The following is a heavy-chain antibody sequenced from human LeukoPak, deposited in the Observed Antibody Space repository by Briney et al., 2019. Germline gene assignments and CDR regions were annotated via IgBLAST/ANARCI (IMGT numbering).Heavy chain of an antibody. J-gene: IGHJ4*02. CDR2: IIPIFGTA. CDR1: GGTFSSYA. V-gene: IGHV1-69*13. D-gene: IGHD3-10*01. CDR3: ARDVAIVVRGAFDY. Sequence: ASVKVSCKASGGTFSSYAISWVRQAPGQGLEWMGGIIPIFGTANYAQKFQGRVTITADESTSTAYMELSSLRSEDTAVYYCARDVAIVVRGAFDYWGQGTLVTVSS.